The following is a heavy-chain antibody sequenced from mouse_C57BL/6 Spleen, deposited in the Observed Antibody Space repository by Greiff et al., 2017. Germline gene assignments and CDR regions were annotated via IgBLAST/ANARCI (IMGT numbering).Heavy chain of an antibody. CDR2: IYPENGVT. V-gene: IGHV14-4*01. Sequence: VQLQQSGPELVRPGASVKLSCTASGYNIKDDYMHWVKQRPEQSLEWIGWIYPENGVTDSASKFQGKATITVDTSSNTAYLQLSRGTSEDTAVDYCAKGQSRDNAIDYWGQGTSVTVSS. CDR3: AKGQSRDNAIDY. D-gene: IGHD2-13*01. J-gene: IGHJ4*01. CDR1: GYNIKDDY.